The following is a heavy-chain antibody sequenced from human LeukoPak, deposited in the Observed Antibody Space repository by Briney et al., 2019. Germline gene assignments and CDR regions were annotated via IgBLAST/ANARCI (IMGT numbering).Heavy chain of an antibody. Sequence: ASVKVSCKASGYTFTSYDINWVRQATGQGLEGMGWMNPNSGNTGYAQKFQGRVTITRNTSISTAYMELSSLRSEDTAAYYCARPLAGNYYYYMDVWGKGTTVTVSS. CDR2: MNPNSGNT. D-gene: IGHD6-6*01. CDR1: GYTFTSYD. V-gene: IGHV1-8*03. CDR3: ARPLAGNYYYYMDV. J-gene: IGHJ6*03.